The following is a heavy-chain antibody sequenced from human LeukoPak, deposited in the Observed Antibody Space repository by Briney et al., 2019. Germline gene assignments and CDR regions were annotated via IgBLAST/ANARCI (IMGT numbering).Heavy chain of an antibody. CDR3: ARENVNRGSSWGYDYFGMDV. CDR2: MNPYSGIT. D-gene: IGHD6-13*01. J-gene: IGHJ6*02. CDR1: GYTFTSSYD. V-gene: IGHV1-8*01. Sequence: ASVKVSCKASGYTFTSSYDINWVRQAPGQGLEWMGWMNPYSGITGYPQKFQGRVSMTRDTSISTAYMELSSLTSEDTAVYFCARENVNRGSSWGYDYFGMDVWGQGTAVTVSS.